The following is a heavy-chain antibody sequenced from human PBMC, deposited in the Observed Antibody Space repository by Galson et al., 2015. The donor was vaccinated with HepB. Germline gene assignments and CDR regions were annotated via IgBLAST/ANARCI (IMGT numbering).Heavy chain of an antibody. D-gene: IGHD2-2*01. Sequence: QSGAEVKKPGASVKVSCKASGYTFTSYGISWVRQAPGQGLEWMGWISAYNGNTNYAQKLQGRVTMTTDTSTSTAYMELRSLRSDDTAVYYCARSAHVVVPAAPSDYWGQGTLVTVSS. CDR2: ISAYNGNT. CDR1: GYTFTSYG. J-gene: IGHJ4*02. V-gene: IGHV1-18*01. CDR3: ARSAHVVVPAAPSDY.